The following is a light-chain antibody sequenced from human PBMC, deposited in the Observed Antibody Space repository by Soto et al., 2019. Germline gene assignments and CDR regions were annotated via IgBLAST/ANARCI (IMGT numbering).Light chain of an antibody. CDR2: KAS. CDR3: QHYNSYSEA. V-gene: IGKV1-5*03. Sequence: MTQSPATLSGSVVDRVTITGRASQTISSWLSWYQQKPGKAPKLLIYKASTLKSGVPSRFSGSGSGTEFTLTISSLQPDDFATYYCQHYNSYSEAFGQGTKVDIK. J-gene: IGKJ1*01. CDR1: QTISSW.